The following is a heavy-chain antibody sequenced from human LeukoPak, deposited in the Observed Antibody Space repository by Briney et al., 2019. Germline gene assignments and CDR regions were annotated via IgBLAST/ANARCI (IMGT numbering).Heavy chain of an antibody. CDR2: IYPGDSDT. J-gene: IGHJ3*02. D-gene: IGHD3-22*01. V-gene: IGHV5-51*03. Sequence: PGESLKITCKGSGYSFTSYWIGWVRQMPGKVLEWMGIIYPGDSDTRYSPSFQGQVTISADKSISTAYLQWSSLKASDTAMYYCARRFREYYYDSSGYRDAFDIWGQGTMVTVSS. CDR1: GYSFTSYW. CDR3: ARRFREYYYDSSGYRDAFDI.